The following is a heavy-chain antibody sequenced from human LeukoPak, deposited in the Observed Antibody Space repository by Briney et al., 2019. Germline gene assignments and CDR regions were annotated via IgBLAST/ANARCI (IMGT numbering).Heavy chain of an antibody. CDR3: AKTPILTGYYYYYYYMDV. D-gene: IGHD3-9*01. V-gene: IGHV7-4-1*02. CDR1: GYTFTSYA. J-gene: IGHJ6*03. CDR2: INTNTRNP. Sequence: ASVTVSRTASGYTFTSYAMNWVRQAPGQGLEWMGCINTNTRNPKYAQGFTGRFVFSLDTSVSTAYLQISSLKAEDTAVYYCAKTPILTGYYYYYYYMDVWGKGTTVTVSS.